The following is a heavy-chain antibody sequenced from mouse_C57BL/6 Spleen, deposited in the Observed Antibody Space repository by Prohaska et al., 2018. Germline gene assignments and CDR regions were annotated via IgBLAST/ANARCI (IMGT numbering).Heavy chain of an antibody. CDR2: INYDGSST. Sequence: EVKLVESEGGLVQPGSSMKLSCTASGFTFSDYYMAWVRQVPEKGLEWVANINYDGSSTYYLDSLKSRFIISRDNAKNILYLQMSSLKSEDTGTYYCARGFYDYPYYYAMDYWGQGTSVTVSS. V-gene: IGHV5-16*01. CDR3: ARGFYDYPYYYAMDY. CDR1: GFTFSDYY. D-gene: IGHD2-4*01. J-gene: IGHJ4*01.